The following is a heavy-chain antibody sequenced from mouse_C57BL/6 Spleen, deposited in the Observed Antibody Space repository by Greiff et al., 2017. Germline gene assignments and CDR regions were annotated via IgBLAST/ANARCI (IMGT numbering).Heavy chain of an antibody. Sequence: QVQLQQPGAELVMPGASVKLSCKASGYTFTSYWMHWVKQRPGQGLEWIGEIDPSDSYTNYNQKFKGKSTLTVDKSSSTAYMQLSSLTSEDSAVYYCAREGDIASETGIDYWGQGTTLTVSS. CDR1: GYTFTSYW. V-gene: IGHV1-69*01. D-gene: IGHD6-1*01. J-gene: IGHJ2*01. CDR3: AREGDIASETGIDY. CDR2: IDPSDSYT.